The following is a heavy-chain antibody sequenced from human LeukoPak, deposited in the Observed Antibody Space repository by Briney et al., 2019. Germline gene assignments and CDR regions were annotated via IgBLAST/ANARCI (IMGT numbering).Heavy chain of an antibody. CDR2: ISYDGSNK. D-gene: IGHD6-13*01. Sequence: PGGSLRLSCAASGFTFSSYAMHWVRQAPGKGLEWVAVISYDGSNKYYADSVKGRFTISRDNSKNTLCLQMNSLRAEDTAVYYCATGIAAHYWGQGTLVTVSS. CDR1: GFTFSSYA. J-gene: IGHJ4*02. CDR3: ATGIAAHY. V-gene: IGHV3-30-3*01.